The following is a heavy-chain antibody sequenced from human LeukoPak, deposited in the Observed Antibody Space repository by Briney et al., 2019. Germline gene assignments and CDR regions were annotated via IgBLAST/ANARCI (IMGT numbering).Heavy chain of an antibody. Sequence: GGSLRLSCAASGFTVSSNYMSWVRQAPGKGLEWVSVIYSGGSTYYADSVKGRFTISRDNSKNTLYLQMNSLRAEDTAVYYCARGLEVATGGYYYYYGMDVWGQGTTVTVSS. CDR2: IYSGGST. CDR1: GFTVSSNY. D-gene: IGHD5-12*01. J-gene: IGHJ6*02. V-gene: IGHV3-53*01. CDR3: ARGLEVATGGYYYYYGMDV.